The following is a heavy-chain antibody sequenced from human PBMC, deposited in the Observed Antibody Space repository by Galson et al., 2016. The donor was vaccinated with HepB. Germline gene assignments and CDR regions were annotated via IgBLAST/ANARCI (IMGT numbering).Heavy chain of an antibody. J-gene: IGHJ4*02. CDR2: IDPSDSYT. V-gene: IGHV5-10-1*01. D-gene: IGHD3-22*01. CDR3: ARRQYDSSGYPRFDY. Sequence: QSGAEVKKPGESLRISCKGSGYSFSSYWISWVRQVPGKGLEWMGTIDPSDSYTNYSPSLQGHVTISADKSISTAYLQWSSLKASDTAMYYCARRQYDSSGYPRFDYWGQGTLVTVSS. CDR1: GYSFSSYW.